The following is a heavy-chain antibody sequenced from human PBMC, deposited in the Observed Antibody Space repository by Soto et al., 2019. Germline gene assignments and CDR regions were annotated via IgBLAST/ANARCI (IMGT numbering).Heavy chain of an antibody. J-gene: IGHJ4*02. CDR2: IYYSGST. V-gene: IGHV4-39*01. CDR3: ATDYDAYYDILTGYYPY. CDR1: GGSISSSSYY. Sequence: SETLSLTCTVSGGSISSSSYYWGWIRQPPGKGLEWIGSIYYSGSTYYNPSLKSRVTISVDTSKNQFSLKLSSVTAADTAVYYCATDYDAYYDILTGYYPYWGQGTLVTSP. D-gene: IGHD3-9*01.